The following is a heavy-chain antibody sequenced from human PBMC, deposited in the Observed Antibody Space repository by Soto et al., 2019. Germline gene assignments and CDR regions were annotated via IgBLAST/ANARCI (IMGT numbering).Heavy chain of an antibody. V-gene: IGHV3-7*01. J-gene: IGHJ4*02. D-gene: IGHD3-16*01. Sequence: PGGTLRLSCAAYGFTFSSYGMHWVRQAPGKGLEWVASIKEDGSEIYYLQSVRGRFAISRDSAGNALQLAMNYLSAEDTATYFCARDIGFDYVNWGQGTLVTVSS. CDR1: GFTFSSYG. CDR3: ARDIGFDYVN. CDR2: IKEDGSEI.